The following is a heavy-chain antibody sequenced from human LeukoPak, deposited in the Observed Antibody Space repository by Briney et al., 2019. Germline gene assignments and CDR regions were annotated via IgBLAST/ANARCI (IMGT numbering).Heavy chain of an antibody. CDR2: ISGSGGST. CDR3: AKKVGDTAGTLTLDY. J-gene: IGHJ4*02. V-gene: IGHV3-23*01. CDR1: GFTFSSYA. Sequence: GGSLRLSCAASGFTFSSYAMSWVRQAPGRGLEWVSAISGSGGSTYYADSVKGRFTISRDNSKNTLYLQMNSLRAEDTAVYYCAKKVGDTAGTLTLDYWGQGTLVTVSS. D-gene: IGHD5-18*01.